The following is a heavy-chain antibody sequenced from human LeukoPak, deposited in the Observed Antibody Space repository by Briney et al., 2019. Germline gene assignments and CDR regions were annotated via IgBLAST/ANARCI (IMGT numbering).Heavy chain of an antibody. V-gene: IGHV5-10-1*01. CDR3: ARDYGDYDFDY. J-gene: IGHJ4*02. CDR1: GYSFTSYW. D-gene: IGHD4-17*01. CDR2: IDPSDSYT. Sequence: GESLKISCKGSGYSFTSYWTSWVRQMPGKGLEWMGRIDPSDSYTNYSPSFQGHVTIPADKSISTAYLQWSSLKASDTAMYYCARDYGDYDFDYWGQGTLVTVSS.